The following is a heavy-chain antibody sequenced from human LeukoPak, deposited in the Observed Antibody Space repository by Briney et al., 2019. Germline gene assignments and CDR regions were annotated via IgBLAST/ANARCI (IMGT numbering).Heavy chain of an antibody. J-gene: IGHJ6*03. Sequence: GGTLRLSCAASGFTFSSYGMSWVRQAPGKGLEWVSAISGSGGSTYYADSVKGRFTISRDNAKNSLYLQMNSLRAEDTAVYYCAKGPYCSGGSCYRRSYYYYYYMDVWGKGTTVTISS. CDR2: ISGSGGST. D-gene: IGHD2-15*01. CDR1: GFTFSSYG. V-gene: IGHV3-23*01. CDR3: AKGPYCSGGSCYRRSYYYYYYMDV.